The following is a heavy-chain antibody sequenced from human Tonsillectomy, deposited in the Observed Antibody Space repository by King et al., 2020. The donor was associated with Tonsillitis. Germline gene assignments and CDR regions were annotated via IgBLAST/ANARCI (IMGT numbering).Heavy chain of an antibody. CDR3: TTGTAVADYYYYYYMDV. V-gene: IGHV3-15*07. CDR1: GFIFSNAW. CDR2: IKSKTDGGRT. J-gene: IGHJ6*03. D-gene: IGHD6-19*01. Sequence: VQLVESGGGLVKPGGSLRLSCAASGFIFSNAWMNWCRQAPGKVLEWVGRIKSKTDGGRTDCAAPVKGRFTFSRDDSKNTLYLQMNSLKTEDTAVYYCTTGTAVADYYYYYYMDVWGKGTTVTVSS.